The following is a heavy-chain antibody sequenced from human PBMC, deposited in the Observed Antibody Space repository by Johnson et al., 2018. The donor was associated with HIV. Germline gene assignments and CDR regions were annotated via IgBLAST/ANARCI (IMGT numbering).Heavy chain of an antibody. CDR2: IKQDGSEK. J-gene: IGHJ3*02. CDR3: ARDSTLDMVTAFDI. Sequence: VQLVESGGGVVQPGGSLRLSCAASGFTFSSYWMSWVRLAPVKGLEWVANIKQDGSEKYYVDSVKGRFTISRDNAKNSLYLQMNSLRADDTAVYYCARDSTLDMVTAFDIWGQGTMVTVSS. CDR1: GFTFSSYW. V-gene: IGHV3-7*01. D-gene: IGHD3-10*01.